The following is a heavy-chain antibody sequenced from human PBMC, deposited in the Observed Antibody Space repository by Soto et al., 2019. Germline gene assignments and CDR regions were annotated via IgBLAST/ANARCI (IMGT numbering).Heavy chain of an antibody. Sequence: PGGALRLSCSASGVTLSTYTMNWVRQAPGKGLEWVSSISISSSDRYYADSVRGRFTISRDNAKNALYLQMNSLRADDTAVYFCVRGMNPLFGGQGTLVTVSS. CDR1: GVTLSTYT. J-gene: IGHJ4*01. CDR3: VRGMNPLF. CDR2: ISISSSDR. V-gene: IGHV3-21*06.